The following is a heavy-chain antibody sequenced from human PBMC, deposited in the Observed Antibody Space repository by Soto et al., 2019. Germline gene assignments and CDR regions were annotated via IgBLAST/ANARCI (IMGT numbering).Heavy chain of an antibody. J-gene: IGHJ4*02. Sequence: GTWIIKTTGKGLEWIGSIHYSGTTQFHPSLKTRVTISVDTSKNEFYLRLRSVTAADTAIYFCARHLKALADGMAIWGQGIPGT. V-gene: IGHV4-39*01. CDR3: ARHLKALADGMAI. D-gene: IGHD6-19*01. CDR2: IHYSGTT.